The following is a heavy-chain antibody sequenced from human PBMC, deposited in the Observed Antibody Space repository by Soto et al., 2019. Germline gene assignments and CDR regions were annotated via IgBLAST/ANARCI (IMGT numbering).Heavy chain of an antibody. Sequence: GGSLRLSCAASGFTFSSYAMSWVRQAPGKGLGWVSAISGSGGSTYYADSVKGRFTISRDNSKNTLYLQMNSLRAEDTAVYYCAKDVTRVTTYYYYYYMDVWGKGTTVTVSS. V-gene: IGHV3-23*01. D-gene: IGHD4-17*01. CDR3: AKDVTRVTTYYYYYYMDV. J-gene: IGHJ6*03. CDR1: GFTFSSYA. CDR2: ISGSGGST.